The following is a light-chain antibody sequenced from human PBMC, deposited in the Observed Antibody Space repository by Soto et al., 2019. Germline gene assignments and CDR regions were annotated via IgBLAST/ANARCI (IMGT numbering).Light chain of an antibody. CDR3: AAWDDTFRGHVV. Sequence: QSVLTQPPSVSGTPGQRVIISCSGRSSNIGSNDVYWYRQTPGAAPTLLIYRNTQRPSGVPDRFSGSKSGTSASLAISGLRSEDEASFYCAAWDDTFRGHVVFGGGTKLTVL. CDR1: SSNIGSND. J-gene: IGLJ2*01. CDR2: RNT. V-gene: IGLV1-47*01.